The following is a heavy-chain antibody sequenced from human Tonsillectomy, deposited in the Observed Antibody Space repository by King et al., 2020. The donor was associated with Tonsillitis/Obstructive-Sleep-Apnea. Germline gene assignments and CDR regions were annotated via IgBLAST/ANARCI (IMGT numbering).Heavy chain of an antibody. V-gene: IGHV4-31*03. J-gene: IGHJ6*02. CDR3: AIGSTSCRHGMDV. Sequence: QLQESGPGLVKPSQTLSLTCTVSGGSISSGGYYWSWTRQHPGKGLEWIGYIYYSGSTYYNPSLKSRVTISVDTSKNQFSLKLSSVTAADTAVYYCAIGSTSCRHGMDVWGQGTTVTVSS. D-gene: IGHD2-2*01. CDR1: GGSISSGGYY. CDR2: IYYSGST.